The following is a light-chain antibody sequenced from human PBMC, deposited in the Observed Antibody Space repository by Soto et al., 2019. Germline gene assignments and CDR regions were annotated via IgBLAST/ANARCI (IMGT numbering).Light chain of an antibody. CDR3: SSYDRSNNFYV. CDR2: AVS. CDR1: SSAIADYNY. J-gene: IGLJ1*01. V-gene: IGLV2-8*01. Sequence: QSALTQPPSASGSPGQSVTISCTGTSSAIADYNYVSWYQQHPGKAPKLILYAVSERPSGVPDRFSGSKSGKTASLTVSGLQAEDEADYYCSSYDRSNNFYVFGTGTKLTVL.